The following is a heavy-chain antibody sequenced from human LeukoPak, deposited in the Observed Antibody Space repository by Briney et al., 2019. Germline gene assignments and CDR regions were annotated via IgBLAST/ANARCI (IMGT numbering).Heavy chain of an antibody. CDR2: IYYSGST. J-gene: IGHJ6*02. CDR1: GGSISFYY. V-gene: IGHV4-59*01. Sequence: SETLSLTCTVTGGSISFYYWSWIRQPPGKGLEWIGYIYYSGSTNYNPSLKSRVTISVDTSKNQFSLKLSSVTAADTAVYYCARDNKGYYYYYGMDVWGQGTTVTVSS. CDR3: ARDNKGYYYYYGMDV.